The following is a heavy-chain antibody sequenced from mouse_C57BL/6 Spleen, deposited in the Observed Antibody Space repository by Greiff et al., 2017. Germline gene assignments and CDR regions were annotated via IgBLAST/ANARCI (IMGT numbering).Heavy chain of an antibody. D-gene: IGHD1-1*01. CDR1: GYTFTSYG. V-gene: IGHV1-81*01. Sequence: VKLVESGAELARPGASVKLSCKASGYTFTSYGISWVKQRTGQGLEWIGEIYPRSGNTYYNEKFKGKATLTADKSSSTAYMELRSLTSEDSAVYFCARDYYGSSLYYYAMDYWGQGTSVTVSS. CDR3: ARDYYGSSLYYYAMDY. CDR2: IYPRSGNT. J-gene: IGHJ4*01.